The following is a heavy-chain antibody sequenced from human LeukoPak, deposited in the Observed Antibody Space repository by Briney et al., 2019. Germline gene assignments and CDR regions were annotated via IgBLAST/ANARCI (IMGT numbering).Heavy chain of an antibody. Sequence: GGSLRLSCAASGFTFTDYWMSWVRQAPGKGLEWVANIKRDGSEKYYVDSVKGRFTISRDNAKNSLYLQLNSLRTEDTAVYYCARGRGSWYGVYFDYWGQGTLVTVSS. J-gene: IGHJ4*02. V-gene: IGHV3-7*01. CDR3: ARGRGSWYGVYFDY. CDR1: GFTFTDYW. D-gene: IGHD6-13*01. CDR2: IKRDGSEK.